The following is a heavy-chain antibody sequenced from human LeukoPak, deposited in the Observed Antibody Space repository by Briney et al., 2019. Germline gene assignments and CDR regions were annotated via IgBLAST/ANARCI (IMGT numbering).Heavy chain of an antibody. CDR1: GFTVSSSY. D-gene: IGHD6-25*01. Sequence: GGSLRLSCAASGFTVSSSYMSWVRQAPGKGLEWVSVIGTAGDPYYPGSVKGRFTISRENAKNSLYLHMNSLRAGDTAVYYCARARAAAFDIWGQGTMVTVSS. V-gene: IGHV3-13*05. J-gene: IGHJ3*02. CDR2: IGTAGDP. CDR3: ARARAAAFDI.